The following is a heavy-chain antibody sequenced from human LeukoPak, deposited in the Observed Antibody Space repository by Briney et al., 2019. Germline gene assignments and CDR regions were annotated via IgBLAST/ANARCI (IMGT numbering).Heavy chain of an antibody. CDR2: ISGSRPTT. CDR3: AELGITMIGGV. D-gene: IGHD3-10*02. V-gene: IGHV3-23*01. CDR1: GFTFSSYA. J-gene: IGHJ6*04. Sequence: GGSLRLSCAASGFTFSSYAMSWVRLAPGKGLEWVSTISGSRPTTLYADSVKGRFTISRDNSKNTLYLQMNSLRAEDTALYYCAELGITMIGGVWGKGTTVTISS.